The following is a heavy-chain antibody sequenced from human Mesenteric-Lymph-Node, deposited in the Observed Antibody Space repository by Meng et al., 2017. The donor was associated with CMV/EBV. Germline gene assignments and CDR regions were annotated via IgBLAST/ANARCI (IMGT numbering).Heavy chain of an antibody. D-gene: IGHD1-26*01. V-gene: IGHV6-1*01. J-gene: IGHJ4*02. CDR2: TYYRSKWYN. CDR3: GREGGDAFDY. CDR1: GDSVSSISTA. Sequence: AISGDSVSSISTAWNWIRQSPSRGLEWLGMTYYRSKWYNDYAVSVKSRISIKTDTSKNQFSLQLNSVTPEDTAVYYCGREGGDAFDYWGQGTLVTVSS.